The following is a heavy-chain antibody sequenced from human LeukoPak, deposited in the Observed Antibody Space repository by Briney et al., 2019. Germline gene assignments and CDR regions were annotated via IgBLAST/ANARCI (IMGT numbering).Heavy chain of an antibody. V-gene: IGHV4-39*07. CDR1: GGSISSGGYY. D-gene: IGHD6-19*01. J-gene: IGHJ4*02. CDR3: ARERTRSGWYPPIDY. CDR2: INHSGST. Sequence: SETLSLTCTVSGGSISSGGYYWSWIRQPPGKGLEWIGEINHSGSTNYNPSLKSRVTISVDTSKNQFSLKLSSVTAADTAVYYCARERTRSGWYPPIDYWGQGTLVTVSS.